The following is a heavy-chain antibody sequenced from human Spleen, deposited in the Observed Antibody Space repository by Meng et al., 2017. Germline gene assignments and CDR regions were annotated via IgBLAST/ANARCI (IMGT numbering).Heavy chain of an antibody. CDR2: IDWDDDK. Sequence: SGPTLVKPTQTLTLTCTFSGFSLSTSGMRVSWIRQPPGKALEWLARIDWDDDKLYSTSLKTRLTISKDTSKNQVVLTMTNMDPVDTATYYCAHRREVSSGWPMDVWGQGTTVTVSS. CDR3: AHRREVSSGWPMDV. CDR1: GFSLSTSGMR. J-gene: IGHJ6*02. V-gene: IGHV2-70*04. D-gene: IGHD6-19*01.